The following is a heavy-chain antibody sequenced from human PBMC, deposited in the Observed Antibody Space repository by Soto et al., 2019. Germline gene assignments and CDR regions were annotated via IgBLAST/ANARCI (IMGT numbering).Heavy chain of an antibody. D-gene: IGHD2-2*01. CDR1: GFTFSGSA. CDR2: IRSKANSYAT. CDR3: TRLHTYACDY. J-gene: IGHJ4*02. V-gene: IGHV3-73*01. Sequence: EVQLVESGAGLVQPGGSLKLSCAASGFTFSGSAMHWVRQASGKGLEWVGRIRSKANSYATAYAASVKGRFTISRDDSKNTAYLQMNSLKTEDTAVYYCTRLHTYACDYWGQGTLVTVSS.